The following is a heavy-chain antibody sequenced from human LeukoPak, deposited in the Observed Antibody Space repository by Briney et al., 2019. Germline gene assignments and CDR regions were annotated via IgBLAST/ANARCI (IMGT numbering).Heavy chain of an antibody. J-gene: IGHJ4*02. CDR2: ISGSGGST. CDR1: GFTFSSYA. Sequence: GGSLRLSCAASGFTFSSYAMSWVRQAPGKGLEWVSAISGSGGSTYYAASVKGRFTISRDNSKNTLYLQMNSLRAEDTAVYYCAKYVGFGELSHFDYWGQGTLVTVSS. CDR3: AKYVGFGELSHFDY. D-gene: IGHD3-10*01. V-gene: IGHV3-23*01.